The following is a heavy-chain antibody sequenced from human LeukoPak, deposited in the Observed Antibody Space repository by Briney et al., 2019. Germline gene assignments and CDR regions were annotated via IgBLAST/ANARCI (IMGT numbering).Heavy chain of an antibody. D-gene: IGHD4-17*01. V-gene: IGHV3-53*01. Sequence: PGGSLRLSCAASGFTVSSNYLSWVRQAPGKGLEWVSVIYSGGSTYYADSVKGRFTISRDNSKNTLSLQMNSLRAEDTAVYYCAKDSRGTTTTIYYFDCWGQGTLVTVSS. J-gene: IGHJ4*02. CDR3: AKDSRGTTTTIYYFDC. CDR1: GFTVSSNY. CDR2: IYSGGST.